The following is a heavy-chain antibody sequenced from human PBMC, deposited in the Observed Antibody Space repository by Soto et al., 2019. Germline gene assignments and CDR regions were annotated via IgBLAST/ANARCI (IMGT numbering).Heavy chain of an antibody. V-gene: IGHV1-2*04. CDR2: INPNTGGT. Sequence: ASVKVSCKASGYTFTGYYIHWVRQAPGLGLEWMGWINPNTGGTNYAQTFQGWVTMTRDTSISTAYMELSRLRSDDTAVYFCARVGKYYYYVDVWGKGTTVTVSS. CDR1: GYTFTGYY. D-gene: IGHD3-10*01. J-gene: IGHJ6*03. CDR3: ARVGKYYYYVDV.